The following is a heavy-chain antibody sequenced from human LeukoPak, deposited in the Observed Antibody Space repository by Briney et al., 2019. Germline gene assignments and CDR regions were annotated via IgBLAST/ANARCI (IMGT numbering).Heavy chain of an antibody. Sequence: SETLSLTCTASGGSISSSSYYWGWIRQPPGKGLEWIGSIYYSGSTYYDPSLKSRVTISVDTSKNQFSLKLSSVTAADTAVYYCARLSAAGTSDYYYYMDVWGKGTTVTVSS. CDR3: ARLSAAGTSDYYYYMDV. V-gene: IGHV4-39*01. J-gene: IGHJ6*03. D-gene: IGHD6-13*01. CDR1: GGSISSSSYY. CDR2: IYYSGST.